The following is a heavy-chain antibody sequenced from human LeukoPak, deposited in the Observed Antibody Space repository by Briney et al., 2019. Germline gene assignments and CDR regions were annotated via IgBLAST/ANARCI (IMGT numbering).Heavy chain of an antibody. D-gene: IGHD3-22*01. Sequence: ASVTVSCKASGYTLTSYGISWVRQAPGQGLEWMGWISAYNGNTNYAQKLQGRVTMTTDTSTSTAYMELRSLRSDDTAVYYCARAPYYYDSSGHYPDYFDYWGQGTLVTVSS. CDR3: ARAPYYYDSSGHYPDYFDY. CDR1: GYTLTSYG. V-gene: IGHV1-18*01. CDR2: ISAYNGNT. J-gene: IGHJ4*02.